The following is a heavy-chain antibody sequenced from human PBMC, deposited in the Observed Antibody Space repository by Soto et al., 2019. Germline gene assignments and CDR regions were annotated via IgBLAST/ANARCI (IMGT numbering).Heavy chain of an antibody. CDR3: ARDFFKLLWFGELSAGRGY. CDR2: ISYDGSNK. V-gene: IGHV3-30-3*01. Sequence: QVQLVESGGGVVQPGRSLRLSCAASGFTFSSYAMHWVRQAPGKGLEWVAVISYDGSNKYYADSVKGRFTISRDNSKNTLYLQMNSLRAEDTAVYYCARDFFKLLWFGELSAGRGYWGQGTLVTVSS. CDR1: GFTFSSYA. J-gene: IGHJ4*02. D-gene: IGHD3-10*01.